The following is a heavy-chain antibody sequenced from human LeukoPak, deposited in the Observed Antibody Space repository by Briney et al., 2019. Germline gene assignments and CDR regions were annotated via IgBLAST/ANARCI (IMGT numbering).Heavy chain of an antibody. J-gene: IGHJ4*02. CDR2: IYHSGST. CDR3: ARENWRSKSIDFDS. V-gene: IGHV4-39*07. Sequence: PSETLSLTCTVSGGSISSSSYYWGWIRQPPGKGLEWIGSIYHSGSTYYNPSLKSRVTISVDTSKNQFSLKLSSVTAADTAAYFCARENWRSKSIDFDSWGQGTLVTVSS. D-gene: IGHD6-6*01. CDR1: GGSISSSSYY.